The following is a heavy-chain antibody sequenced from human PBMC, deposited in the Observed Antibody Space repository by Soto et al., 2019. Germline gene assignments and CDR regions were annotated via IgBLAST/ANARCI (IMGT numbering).Heavy chain of an antibody. J-gene: IGHJ5*02. Sequence: ASVKVSCKASGYTFTSYGISWVRQAPGQGLGWMGWISAYNGNTNYAQKLQGRVTMTTDTSTSTAYMELRSLRSDDTAVYYRARDGEQLVRHLFDPWGQRTPVTVSS. CDR2: ISAYNGNT. V-gene: IGHV1-18*01. CDR3: ARDGEQLVRHLFDP. CDR1: GYTFTSYG. D-gene: IGHD6-13*01.